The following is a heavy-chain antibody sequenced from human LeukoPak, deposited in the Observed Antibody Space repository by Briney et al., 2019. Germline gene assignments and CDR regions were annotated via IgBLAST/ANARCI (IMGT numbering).Heavy chain of an antibody. CDR3: ARDSYSKNDY. Sequence: GGSLRLSCAASGFSFSAYSFNWIRQTPGKGLEWLSYISTSSNTIYYADTVKGRFTISRDNAKNSLYLQMNSLRAEDTAVYFCARDSYSKNDYWGQGTLVTVSS. V-gene: IGHV3-48*01. CDR1: GFSFSAYS. D-gene: IGHD4-11*01. J-gene: IGHJ4*02. CDR2: ISTSSNTI.